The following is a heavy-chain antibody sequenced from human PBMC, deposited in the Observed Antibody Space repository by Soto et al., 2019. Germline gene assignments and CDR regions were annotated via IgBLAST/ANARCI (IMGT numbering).Heavy chain of an antibody. V-gene: IGHV3-21*04. CDR1: GFTFSDYA. Sequence: GSLRLSCAASGFTFSDYAMNGVRQAPGKGLEWVSFISGSSGNSTYYADSVKGRFTISRDNAKNSLYLQMNSLRAEDTAVYYCAREAVKVHYYGMDVWGQGTTVTVSS. CDR3: AREAVKVHYYGMDV. D-gene: IGHD4-4*01. CDR2: ISGSSGNST. J-gene: IGHJ6*02.